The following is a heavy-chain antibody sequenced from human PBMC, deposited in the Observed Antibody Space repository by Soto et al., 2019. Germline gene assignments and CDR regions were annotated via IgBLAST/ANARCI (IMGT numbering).Heavy chain of an antibody. CDR2: ISGSGGST. Sequence: GGSLRLSCAASGFTFSSYAMSWVRQAPGKGLEWVSAISGSGGSTYYADSVKGRFTISRDNSKNTLYLQMNSLRAEDTAVYYCAKGDGYSYDQTHDYWGQGTLVTVSS. CDR3: AKGDGYSYDQTHDY. D-gene: IGHD5-18*01. V-gene: IGHV3-23*01. J-gene: IGHJ4*02. CDR1: GFTFSSYA.